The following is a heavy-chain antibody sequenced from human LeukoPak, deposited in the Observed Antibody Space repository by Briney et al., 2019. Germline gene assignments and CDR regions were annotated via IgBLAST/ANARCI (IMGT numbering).Heavy chain of an antibody. D-gene: IGHD2-15*01. J-gene: IGHJ3*02. V-gene: IGHV5-51*01. CDR1: GYTFHSYW. CDR3: ARRGKVFCSGTNCYDDAFDI. Sequence: GESLKISCKGSGYTFHSYWIAWVRQMPGKGLEWMGIIYPGDSDTRYSPSFQGQVTISADKSISTAYLQWSSLKASDTAMYYCARRGKVFCSGTNCYDDAFDIWGQGTMVTVSS. CDR2: IYPGDSDT.